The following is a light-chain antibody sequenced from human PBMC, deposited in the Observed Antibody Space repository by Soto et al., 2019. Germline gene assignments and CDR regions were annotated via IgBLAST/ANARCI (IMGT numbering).Light chain of an antibody. J-gene: IGKJ1*01. CDR3: QQSFSTPRT. Sequence: DIPMTQSPSSQSASVGDRVTITCRASQSINSYLNWYQQKPGKAPKLLIYAASSLQSGVPSRFSGSGSETDFTLTLTSLQPDDFTTYYCQQSFSTPRTFGQGTRVDI. V-gene: IGKV1-39*01. CDR2: AAS. CDR1: QSINSY.